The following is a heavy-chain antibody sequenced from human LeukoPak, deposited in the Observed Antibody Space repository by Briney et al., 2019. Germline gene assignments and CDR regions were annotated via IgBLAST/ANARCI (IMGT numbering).Heavy chain of an antibody. CDR1: GFTFSSFA. J-gene: IGHJ6*02. V-gene: IGHV3-30*04. CDR3: ARDVWDV. CDR2: ISYDGSNK. Sequence: GGPLRLPWEAPGFTFSSFAMHGFRQPPGKGLEWVAVISYDGSNKYYADSVKGRFTISRDNSKNTLYLQMNSLRAEDTAVYYCARDVWDVWGQGTTVTVSS.